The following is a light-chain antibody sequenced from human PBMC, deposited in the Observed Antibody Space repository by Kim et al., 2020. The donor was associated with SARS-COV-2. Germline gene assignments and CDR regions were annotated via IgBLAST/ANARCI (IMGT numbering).Light chain of an antibody. CDR1: RSDVGGYNF. Sequence: QSITISRTGTRSDVGGYNFVSWYQQCPGKAPKLIMSDVNKRPSGVSSRFSGSKSGNTASLTISGLQPDDEADYFCSSFTTTTGYVFGTGTKVTVL. J-gene: IGLJ1*01. CDR2: DVN. V-gene: IGLV2-14*03. CDR3: SSFTTTTGYV.